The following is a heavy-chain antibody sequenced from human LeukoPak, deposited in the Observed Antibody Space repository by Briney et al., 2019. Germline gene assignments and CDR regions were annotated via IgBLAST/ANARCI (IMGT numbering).Heavy chain of an antibody. V-gene: IGHV1-2*02. CDR3: ARVASPWALYYHMDV. CDR1: GYTFTCYY. D-gene: IGHD5-12*01. CDR2: INANGGGT. J-gene: IGHJ6*03. Sequence: ASVTVSCTSSGYTFTCYYLHWVRQAPGQGLEWMGWINANGGGTKYAQKFQGRVTMTRDTSISTAYMELSRLTSDDTAVYYCARVASPWALYYHMDVWGKGTTVTVSS.